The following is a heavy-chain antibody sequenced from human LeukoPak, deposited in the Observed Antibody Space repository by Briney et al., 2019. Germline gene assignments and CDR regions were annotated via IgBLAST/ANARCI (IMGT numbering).Heavy chain of an antibody. CDR2: ISSSSNTI. D-gene: IGHD1-26*01. Sequence: GGSLRLSCAASGFTFSSYELYWVRQAPGKGLEWISYISSSSNTIKYADSVKGRFTISRDNAKNSLYLQMNSLRAEDTAVYYCARSPGELQYYFDYWGQGTLVTVSS. CDR3: ARSPGELQYYFDY. J-gene: IGHJ4*02. V-gene: IGHV3-48*03. CDR1: GFTFSSYE.